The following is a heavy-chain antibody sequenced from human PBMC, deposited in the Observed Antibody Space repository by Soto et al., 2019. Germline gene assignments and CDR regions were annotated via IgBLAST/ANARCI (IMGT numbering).Heavy chain of an antibody. J-gene: IGHJ6*02. CDR3: ARDGALGENYYYYGMDV. D-gene: IGHD3-16*01. Sequence: SVKVSCKASGYTFTSYGISWVRQAPGQGLEWMGRIIPFFDIPSYAQKFQGRVTITADKSTSTAYMELRSLRSDDTAVYYCARDGALGENYYYYGMDVWGQGTTVTVSS. V-gene: IGHV1-69*04. CDR1: GYTFTSYG. CDR2: IIPFFDIP.